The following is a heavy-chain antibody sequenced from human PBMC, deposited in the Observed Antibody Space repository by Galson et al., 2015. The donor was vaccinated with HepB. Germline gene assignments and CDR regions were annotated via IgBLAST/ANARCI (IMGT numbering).Heavy chain of an antibody. V-gene: IGHV1-2*04. CDR3: ARGANLVARSYYYYGMDV. J-gene: IGHJ6*02. Sequence: SVKVSCKASGYTFTGYYMHWVRQAPGQGLEWMGWINPNSGGTNYAQKFQGWVTMTRDTSISTAYMELSRLRSDDTAVYYCARGANLVARSYYYYGMDVWGQGTTVTVSS. D-gene: IGHD5-12*01. CDR2: INPNSGGT. CDR1: GYTFTGYY.